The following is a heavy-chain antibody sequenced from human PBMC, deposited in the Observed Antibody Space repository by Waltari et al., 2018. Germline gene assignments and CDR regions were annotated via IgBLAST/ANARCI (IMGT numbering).Heavy chain of an antibody. CDR1: GFTVSEYA. CDR2: ISYDGQK. V-gene: IGHV3-30*03. Sequence: QVQLVESGGGVVQPGRSLSLSCAASGFTVSEYAIHWVRQAPGKGMCGVAAISYDGQKYYADAVKGRFAISRDNSKSTVYLQINSLRADDTAVYYCTRDVDSTGHVWVNLGDYWGQGTLVSVSS. D-gene: IGHD2-8*02. CDR3: TRDVDSTGHVWVNLGDY. J-gene: IGHJ4*02.